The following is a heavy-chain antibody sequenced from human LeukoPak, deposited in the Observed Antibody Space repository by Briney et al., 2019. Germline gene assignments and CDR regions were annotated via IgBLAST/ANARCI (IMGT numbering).Heavy chain of an antibody. CDR1: GFTFYDYG. Sequence: SGGSLSLSCAASGFTFYDYGMSWVRQAPGKGLVWFSGINWNGGSTGYADSVKGRFTISRDNAKNSLYLQMNSLRAEDTALYYCARDRDPSGPDAFDIWGQGTMVTVSS. CDR3: ARDRDPSGPDAFDI. D-gene: IGHD3-10*01. CDR2: INWNGGST. J-gene: IGHJ3*02. V-gene: IGHV3-20*04.